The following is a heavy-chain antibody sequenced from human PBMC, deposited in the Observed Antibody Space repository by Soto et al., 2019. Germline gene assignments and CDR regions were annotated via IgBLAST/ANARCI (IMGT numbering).Heavy chain of an antibody. CDR2: IYYSGST. CDR3: ARSGSTDARTVTPDY. J-gene: IGHJ4*02. Sequence: QVQLQESGPGLVKPSQTLSLTCTVSGGSISSGGYYWSWIRQHPGKGLEWIGYIYYSGSTYYNPSLKSRITISVDTSKNQFSLKLSSVTAADTAVYYCARSGSTDARTVTPDYWGQGTLVTVSS. V-gene: IGHV4-31*03. D-gene: IGHD4-4*01. CDR1: GGSISSGGYY.